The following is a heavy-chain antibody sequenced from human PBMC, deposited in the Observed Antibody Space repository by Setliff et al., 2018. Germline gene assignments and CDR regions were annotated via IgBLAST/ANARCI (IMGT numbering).Heavy chain of an antibody. Sequence: SETLSLTCTVSGGSISSSSYYWGWIRQPPGKGLEWIGSIYYSGSTYYNPSLKSRVTISVDTSKNQFSLKLSSVTAADTAIYFCVRGRTSGLRFDPWGQGTLVTVSS. V-gene: IGHV4-39*07. CDR3: VRGRTSGLRFDP. D-gene: IGHD3-10*01. CDR1: GGSISSSSYY. J-gene: IGHJ5*02. CDR2: IYYSGST.